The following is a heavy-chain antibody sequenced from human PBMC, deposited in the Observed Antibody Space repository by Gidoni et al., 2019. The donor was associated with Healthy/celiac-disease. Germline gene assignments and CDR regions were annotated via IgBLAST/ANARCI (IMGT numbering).Heavy chain of an antibody. D-gene: IGHD3-3*01. CDR2: ST. V-gene: IGHV4-59*09. J-gene: IGHJ3*02. CDR3: ARGADFGPQTAFDI. Sequence: STNYNPPLKSRVTISVDTSKNQFSLKLSSVTAADTAVYYCARGADFGPQTAFDIWGQGTMVTVSS.